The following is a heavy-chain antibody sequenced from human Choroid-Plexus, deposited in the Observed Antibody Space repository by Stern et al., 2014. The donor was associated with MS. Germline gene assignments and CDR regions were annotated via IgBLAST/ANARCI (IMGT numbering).Heavy chain of an antibody. Sequence: MQLVESGGGVVQPGRPLRLSCVVSGFTFGSCAMHWVRQAPGKGLEWVAGVSYDGSNKYYADSVKGRFTISRDNSQNTLYMQMSSLRPEDTAVYYCAKDRQYLTYFFDHWGQGSLVTVSS. CDR2: VSYDGSNK. J-gene: IGHJ5*02. V-gene: IGHV3-30*18. D-gene: IGHD2/OR15-2a*01. CDR1: GFTFGSCA. CDR3: AKDRQYLTYFFDH.